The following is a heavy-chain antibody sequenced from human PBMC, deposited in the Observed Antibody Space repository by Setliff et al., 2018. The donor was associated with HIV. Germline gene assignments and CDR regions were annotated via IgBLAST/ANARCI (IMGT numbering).Heavy chain of an antibody. CDR2: IYYSGST. V-gene: IGHV4-59*01. CDR1: DGSFSSDY. CDR3: ARAEMATIVAFDI. J-gene: IGHJ3*02. Sequence: SETLSLTCTVSDGSFSSDYWTWIRPTPGKGLEWIGYIYYSGSTKYNPSLTSRVTISVDTSKNHFSLKLTSVTAADTAVYYCARAEMATIVAFDIWGQGTMVTVSS. D-gene: IGHD5-12*01.